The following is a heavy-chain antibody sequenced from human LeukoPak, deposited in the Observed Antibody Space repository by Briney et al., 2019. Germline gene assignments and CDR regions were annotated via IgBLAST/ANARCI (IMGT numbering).Heavy chain of an antibody. CDR2: INHSGST. D-gene: IGHD6-19*01. Sequence: SKTLSLTCAVYGGSFSGYYWSWIRQPPGKGLEWIGEINHSGSTDYNPSLKSRVPISVDTSKNQCSLKLTSVTAADPAVYYCARDNYSSGRDYWGQGTLVTVSS. V-gene: IGHV4-34*01. CDR1: GGSFSGYY. J-gene: IGHJ4*02. CDR3: ARDNYSSGRDY.